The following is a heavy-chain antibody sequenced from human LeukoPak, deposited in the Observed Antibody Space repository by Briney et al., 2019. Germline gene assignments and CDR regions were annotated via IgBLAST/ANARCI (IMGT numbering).Heavy chain of an antibody. CDR3: ARVSLPAAILYYYYGMDV. J-gene: IGHJ6*02. CDR2: IIPIFGTA. Sequence: GSSVNVSCKASGGTFSSYAISWVRQAPGQGLEWMGGIIPIFGTANYAQKFQGRVTITADESTSTAYMELSSLRSEDTAVYYCARVSLPAAILYYYYGMDVWGQGTTVTVSS. CDR1: GGTFSSYA. V-gene: IGHV1-69*01. D-gene: IGHD2-2*01.